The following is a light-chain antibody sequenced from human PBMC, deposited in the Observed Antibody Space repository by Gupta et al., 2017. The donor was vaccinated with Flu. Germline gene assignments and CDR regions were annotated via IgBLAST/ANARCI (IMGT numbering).Light chain of an antibody. J-gene: IGKJ1*01. Sequence: IVLTQSPGTLSLSPGERSNLSCKASPRISTTYLAWYQQKPGQAPRLLIYGAFNWATGFPDRFSGSGSGTEFTLTISRLEPEDSAVYYCQQGNASPPTFGQGTKVEIK. CDR3: QQGNASPPT. V-gene: IGKV3-20*01. CDR2: GAF. CDR1: PRISTTY.